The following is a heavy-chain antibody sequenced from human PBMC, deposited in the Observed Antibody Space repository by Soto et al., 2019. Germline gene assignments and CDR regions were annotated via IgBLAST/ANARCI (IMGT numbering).Heavy chain of an antibody. Sequence: QLQLQESGPGLVKPSETLSLTCTVSGGSISSSSFHWGWIRQPPGKGLEWIGSIYYSGSTYYSPSLKSRVTISVDTSKNQFSLTLSPVTAADTAVYYCARRERAAGTDWWFDPWGQGTLVTVSS. D-gene: IGHD6-13*01. CDR3: ARRERAAGTDWWFDP. V-gene: IGHV4-39*01. CDR2: IYYSGST. J-gene: IGHJ5*02. CDR1: GGSISSSSFH.